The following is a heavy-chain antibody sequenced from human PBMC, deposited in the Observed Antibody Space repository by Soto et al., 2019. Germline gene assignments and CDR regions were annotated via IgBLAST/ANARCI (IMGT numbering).Heavy chain of an antibody. V-gene: IGHV3-7*05. CDR1: GFTFSGYW. Sequence: EVQLVESGGGLVQPGGSLRLSCAASGFTFSGYWMSWVRQAPGKGLEWVANIKQDGSEQFYVDSVKGRFTISRDNAKNSLYLEMNSLRAEDTAVYYCAREAVWGQGTTVTVSS. CDR3: AREAV. CDR2: IKQDGSEQ. J-gene: IGHJ6*02.